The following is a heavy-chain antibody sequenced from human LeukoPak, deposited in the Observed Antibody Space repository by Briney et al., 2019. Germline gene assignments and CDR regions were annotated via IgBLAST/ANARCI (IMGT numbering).Heavy chain of an antibody. V-gene: IGHV1-69*01. Sequence: ASVKVSCKHSRGTFSSYAISCVRQAPGQGLEWMVGIIPIFGTANYAQNFQGRVTITADESTSTAYMELSSLRSEATVVYYCARVPQGSRLERLGAFDIWGQGTMVTVSS. CDR2: IIPIFGTA. D-gene: IGHD1-1*01. CDR3: ARVPQGSRLERLGAFDI. CDR1: RGTFSSYA. J-gene: IGHJ3*02.